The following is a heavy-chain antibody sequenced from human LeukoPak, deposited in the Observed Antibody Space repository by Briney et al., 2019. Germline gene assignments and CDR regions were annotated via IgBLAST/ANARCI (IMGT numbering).Heavy chain of an antibody. CDR1: GYTFTSYG. CDR2: ISAHNGNT. J-gene: IGHJ4*02. D-gene: IGHD6-19*01. CDR3: ARVVADSSGWETLDY. Sequence: ASVKVSCKASGYTFTSYGISWVRQAPGQGLEWMGWISAHNGNTNYAQKLQGRVTMTTDTSTSTAYMELRSLRSEDTAVYYCARVVADSSGWETLDYWGQGTLVTVSS. V-gene: IGHV1-18*01.